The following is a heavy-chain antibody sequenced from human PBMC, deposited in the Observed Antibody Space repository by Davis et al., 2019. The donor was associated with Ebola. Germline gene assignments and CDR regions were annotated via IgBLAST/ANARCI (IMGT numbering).Heavy chain of an antibody. V-gene: IGHV5-51*01. J-gene: IGHJ5*02. CDR1: GYSFTSYW. D-gene: IGHD6-13*01. CDR3: AGTIAAAGGWFDP. Sequence: GESLKISCKASGYSFTSYWIGWVRQMPGKGLEWMGIIYPGDSDTTYSPSFQGQVTISADKSISTAYLQWSSLKASDTAMYYCAGTIAAAGGWFDPWGQGTLVTVSS. CDR2: IYPGDSDT.